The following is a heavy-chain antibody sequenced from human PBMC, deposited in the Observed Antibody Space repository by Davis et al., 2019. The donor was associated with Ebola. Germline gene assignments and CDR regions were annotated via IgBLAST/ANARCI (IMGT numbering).Heavy chain of an antibody. CDR2: IGSDSDYI. Sequence: GESLKISCAASGFTFSTYSMSWVRQAPGKGLEWVSSIGSDSDYIYYADSAKGRFTISRDNAKNSLYLQMNSLRAEDTAGYYCARDRPLDFFFGDYYGMDVWGQGTTVTVSS. V-gene: IGHV3-21*01. J-gene: IGHJ6*02. CDR1: GFTFSTYS. D-gene: IGHD3-16*01. CDR3: ARDRPLDFFFGDYYGMDV.